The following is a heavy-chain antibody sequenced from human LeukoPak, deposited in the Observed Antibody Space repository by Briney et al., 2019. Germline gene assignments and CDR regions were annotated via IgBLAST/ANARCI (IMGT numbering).Heavy chain of an antibody. Sequence: SETLSLTCTVSGGSINSYYWSWIRQPPGKGLEWIGYIYYSGSTNYNPSLKSRVTISVDTSKNQFSLKLSSVTAADTAVYYCARVGYYYDSSGYYYSPYCFDYWGQGTLVTVSS. J-gene: IGHJ4*02. D-gene: IGHD3-22*01. CDR2: IYYSGST. V-gene: IGHV4-59*01. CDR1: GGSINSYY. CDR3: ARVGYYYDSSGYYYSPYCFDY.